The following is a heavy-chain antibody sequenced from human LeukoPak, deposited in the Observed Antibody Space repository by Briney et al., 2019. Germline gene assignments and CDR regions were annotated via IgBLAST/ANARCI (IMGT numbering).Heavy chain of an antibody. CDR2: ISYSGST. Sequence: SETLSLTCTVSGGSISSSSYHCGWIRQPPGTGREWIGSISYSGSTYYNPSLKSRDTISGDMSKNQFSLKLSSVTAADTAVYYCARLSLLEWTYAWGQGTLVTVSS. J-gene: IGHJ5*02. D-gene: IGHD3-3*01. CDR1: GGSISSSSYH. CDR3: ARLSLLEWTYA. V-gene: IGHV4-39*01.